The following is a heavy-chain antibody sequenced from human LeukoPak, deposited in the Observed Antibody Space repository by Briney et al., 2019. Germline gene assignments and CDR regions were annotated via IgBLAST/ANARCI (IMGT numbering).Heavy chain of an antibody. D-gene: IGHD5-12*01. CDR2: IIPIFGTA. CDR1: GGTFSSYA. CDR3: ARTLVDIVATIPYYFDY. J-gene: IGHJ4*02. Sequence: ASVKVSCKASGGTFSSYAISRVRQAPGLGLEWMGGIIPIFGTANYAQKFQGRVTITADESTSTAYMELSSLRSEDTAVYYCARTLVDIVATIPYYFDYWGQGTLVTVSS. V-gene: IGHV1-69*13.